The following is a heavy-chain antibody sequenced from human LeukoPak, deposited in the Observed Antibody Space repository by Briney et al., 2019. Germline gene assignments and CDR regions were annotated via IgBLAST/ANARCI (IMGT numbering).Heavy chain of an antibody. Sequence: ASVKVSCKASGYTFTSYGISWVRQAPGQGLEWMGWISAYNGNTNYAQKLQGRVTMTTDTSTSTAYMELRSLRPDDTAVYYRARDGAAASEGNYFDYWGQGTLVTVSP. D-gene: IGHD2-2*01. CDR2: ISAYNGNT. CDR1: GYTFTSYG. J-gene: IGHJ4*02. CDR3: ARDGAAASEGNYFDY. V-gene: IGHV1-18*01.